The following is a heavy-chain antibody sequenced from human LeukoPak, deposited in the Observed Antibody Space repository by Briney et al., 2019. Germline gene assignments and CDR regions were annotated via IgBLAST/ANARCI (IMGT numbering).Heavy chain of an antibody. D-gene: IGHD3-10*01. CDR3: VRGSSGTAVRGISWAWFDP. Sequence: GGSLRLSCAASGFTFRLYVMTWVRQAPGKGLEWVSAITGSGGSIYYADSVRGRFTISRDNAKSSLYLQMNSLRAEDTAVYYCVRGSSGTAVRGISWAWFDPWGQGTLVTVSS. CDR1: GFTFRLYV. CDR2: ITGSGGSI. J-gene: IGHJ5*02. V-gene: IGHV3-23*01.